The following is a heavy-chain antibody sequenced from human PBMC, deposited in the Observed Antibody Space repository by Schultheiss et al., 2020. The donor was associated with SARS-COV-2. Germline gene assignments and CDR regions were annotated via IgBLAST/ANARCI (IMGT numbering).Heavy chain of an antibody. CDR1: GFTFRNYW. CDR2: INSDGSAS. V-gene: IGHV3-74*01. D-gene: IGHD2-2*02. Sequence: GESLKISCAASGFTFRNYWMHWVRQIPGKGLVWVSRINSDGSASSYADSVKGRFTVSRDNAGNTLYLQMNSLRAEDTAVYYCAREGCSSTSCYTLMDYYYMDVWGKGTTVTVSS. J-gene: IGHJ6*03. CDR3: AREGCSSTSCYTLMDYYYMDV.